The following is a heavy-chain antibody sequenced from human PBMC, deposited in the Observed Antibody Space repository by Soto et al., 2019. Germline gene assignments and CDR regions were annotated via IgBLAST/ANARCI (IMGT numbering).Heavy chain of an antibody. V-gene: IGHV3-7*03. D-gene: IGHD6-19*01. CDR2: INQDGTLK. CDR3: ARWQSSGWYLDI. CDR1: GLTFSNYW. J-gene: IGHJ4*02. Sequence: EVQLVESGGGLVQPGGSLRLSCAASGLTFSNYWMSWGRQAPGKGLEWVASINQDGTLKYYVDSVKGRFTISRDNAQNSFFLQMISLRAEDTAVYYCARWQSSGWYLDIWGQGTLRSVSS.